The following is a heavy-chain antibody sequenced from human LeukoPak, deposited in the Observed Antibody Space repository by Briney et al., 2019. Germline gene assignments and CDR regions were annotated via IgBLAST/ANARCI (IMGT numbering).Heavy chain of an antibody. V-gene: IGHV5-51*01. CDR1: GYSFTSYW. CDR3: ARTVAGTQPDY. D-gene: IGHD6-19*01. Sequence: GESLKISCKGSGYSFTSYWIGWVRQMPGKGLEWIGTIYPSDSDTRYSPSFQGQVTISADKSISTAYVQWSSLKASDTAMYFCARTVAGTQPDYWGQGTLVTVSS. CDR2: IYPSDSDT. J-gene: IGHJ4*02.